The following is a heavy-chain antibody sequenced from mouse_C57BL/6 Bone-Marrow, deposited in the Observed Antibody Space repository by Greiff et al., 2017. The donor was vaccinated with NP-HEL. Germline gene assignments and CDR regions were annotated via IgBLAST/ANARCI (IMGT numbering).Heavy chain of an antibody. Sequence: EVQLVESGAELVRPGASVKLSCTASGFNIKDDYMHWVKQRPEQGLEWIGWIDPENGDTEYASKFQGKATITADTSSNTAYLQLSSLTSEDTAVYYCTTGAFDYWGQGTTLTVSS. CDR1: GFNIKDDY. CDR3: TTGAFDY. V-gene: IGHV14-4*01. J-gene: IGHJ2*01. CDR2: IDPENGDT.